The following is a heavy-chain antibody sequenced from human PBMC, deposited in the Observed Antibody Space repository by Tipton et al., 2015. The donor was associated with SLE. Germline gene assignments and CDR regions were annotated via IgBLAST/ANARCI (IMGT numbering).Heavy chain of an antibody. V-gene: IGHV3-30*18. D-gene: IGHD2-2*02. CDR2: IQYDGSNQ. CDR1: GFTFSTYW. J-gene: IGHJ4*02. Sequence: SLRLSCAASGFTFSTYWMSWVRRAPGKGLEWVALIQYDGSNQYYADSVRGRFTISRDNSKNMVFLQMNNLRPEDTAVYYCAKSLGYCSASSCYSALEYWGQGTLVTVSS. CDR3: AKSLGYCSASSCYSALEY.